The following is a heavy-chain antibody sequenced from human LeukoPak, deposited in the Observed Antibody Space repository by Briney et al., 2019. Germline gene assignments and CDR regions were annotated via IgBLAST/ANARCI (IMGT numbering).Heavy chain of an antibody. CDR3: ARHRILTGYYTAIFDY. J-gene: IGHJ4*02. V-gene: IGHV4-59*08. CDR2: IYYSGST. CDR1: GGSISSYY. Sequence: SETLSLTCTVSGGSISSYYWSWIRQPPGKGLEWIGYIYYSGSTNYNPSLKSRVTISVDTSKNQFSLKLSSVTAADTAVYYCARHRILTGYYTAIFDYWGQGTLVTVSS. D-gene: IGHD3-9*01.